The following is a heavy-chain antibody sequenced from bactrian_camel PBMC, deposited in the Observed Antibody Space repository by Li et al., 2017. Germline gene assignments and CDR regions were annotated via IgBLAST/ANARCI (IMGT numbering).Heavy chain of an antibody. J-gene: IGHJ4*01. CDR2: IDADGNT. D-gene: IGHD3*01. Sequence: HVQLVESGGGSVQAGGSLRLSCAASGYGYSSACMAWFRQGTGAEREGVAVIDADGNTNNADSVKGRFTISQANAKNAVYLQMDSLKPEDTAMYYCAADLAPVGWRPSSLSTCRYYYQGHGTQVTVS. CDR1: GYGYSSAC. V-gene: IGHV3S53*01.